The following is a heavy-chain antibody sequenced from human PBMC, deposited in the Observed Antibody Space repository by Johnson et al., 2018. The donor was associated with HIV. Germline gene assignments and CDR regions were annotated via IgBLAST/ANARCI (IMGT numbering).Heavy chain of an antibody. CDR3: ARVVVVIAIGGTDAFDI. CDR2: IKSKTDGGTT. Sequence: VQLVESGGGLVKPGVSLRLSCAASGFTFSNAWMSWVRQAPGKGLEWVGRIKSKTDGGTTDYAAPVKGRFTISRDDSKNTLYLQMNSLRAEDTALYYCARVVVVIAIGGTDAFDIWGQGTMVTVSS. J-gene: IGHJ3*02. V-gene: IGHV3-15*05. CDR1: GFTFSNAW. D-gene: IGHD2-21*01.